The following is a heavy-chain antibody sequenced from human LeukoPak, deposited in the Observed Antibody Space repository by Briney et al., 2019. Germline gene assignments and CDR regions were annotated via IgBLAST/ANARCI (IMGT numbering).Heavy chain of an antibody. CDR1: GFTFDDYG. Sequence: GRSLRLSCSASGFTFDDYGVSWFRQAPGKGLEWVGFIRSKAFGGTPEYAASVRGRFTISRDDSKSIAYLQMNSLKTEDTAVYYCTRNTVTVHFDYWSQGTLVTVSS. CDR2: IRSKAFGGTP. J-gene: IGHJ4*02. CDR3: TRNTVTVHFDY. D-gene: IGHD4-17*01. V-gene: IGHV3-49*03.